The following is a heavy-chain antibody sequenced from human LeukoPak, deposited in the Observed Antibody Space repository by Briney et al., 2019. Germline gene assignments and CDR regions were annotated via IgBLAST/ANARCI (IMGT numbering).Heavy chain of an antibody. CDR1: GYTFTSYD. V-gene: IGHV1-18*01. Sequence: ASVKVSCKASGYTFTSYDFSWVRQAPGQGLEWMGWISAYNGNTNYAQKLQGRVTMTTDTSTSTAYMELRSLRSDDTAVYYCARDSGYDYVWGITYYFDYWGQGTLVTVSS. CDR2: ISAYNGNT. J-gene: IGHJ4*02. D-gene: IGHD3-16*01. CDR3: ARDSGYDYVWGITYYFDY.